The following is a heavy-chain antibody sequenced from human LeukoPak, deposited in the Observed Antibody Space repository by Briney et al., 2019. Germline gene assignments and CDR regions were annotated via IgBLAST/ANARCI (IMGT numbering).Heavy chain of an antibody. J-gene: IGHJ4*02. CDR2: INQDGSVE. CDR3: ARDCCASGSHDY. V-gene: IGHV3-7*04. D-gene: IGHD3-10*01. CDR1: GFTFSSYS. Sequence: GGSLRLSRAASGFTFSSYSMNWVRQAPGEGLEWVANINQDGSVEHYVDSVKGRFTISRDNAKNSLYLQMNTLRAEDTAVYYCARDCCASGSHDYCGQGALVTVSS.